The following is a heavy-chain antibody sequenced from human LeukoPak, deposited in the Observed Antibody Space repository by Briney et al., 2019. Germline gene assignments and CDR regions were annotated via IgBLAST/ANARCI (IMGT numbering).Heavy chain of an antibody. J-gene: IGHJ4*02. CDR3: ARHGENDVEMATIDY. CDR2: IYYSGST. D-gene: IGHD5-24*01. V-gene: IGHV4-39*01. CDR1: GGSISSSSYY. Sequence: PSETLSLTCTVSGGSISSSSYYWGWIRQPPGKGLEWIGSIYYSGSTYYNPSLKSRVTISVDTSKNQFSLKLSFVTAADTAVYYCARHGENDVEMATIDYWGQGTLVTVSS.